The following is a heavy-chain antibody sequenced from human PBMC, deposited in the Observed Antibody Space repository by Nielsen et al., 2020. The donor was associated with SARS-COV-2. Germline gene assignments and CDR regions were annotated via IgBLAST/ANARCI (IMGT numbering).Heavy chain of an antibody. V-gene: IGHV3-21*01. CDR2: ISGDSNYI. CDR3: TRGFYSQSDC. J-gene: IGHJ4*02. D-gene: IGHD2-15*01. Sequence: ESLKISCTGSGFTFSDYSMNWVRQAPGKGLEWVVSISGDSNYIFYSELVKGRFTMSRDNGKNSLYLQMNTLRSEDTALYYCTRGFYSQSDCWGQGTLVTVSS. CDR1: GFTFSDYS.